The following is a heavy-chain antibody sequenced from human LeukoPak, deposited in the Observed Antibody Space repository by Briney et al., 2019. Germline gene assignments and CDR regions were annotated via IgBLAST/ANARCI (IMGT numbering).Heavy chain of an antibody. Sequence: PSETLSLTCAVYGGSFSGYYWSWIRQPPGKGLEWIGEINHSGSTNYNPSLKSRVTISVDTSKNQFSLKLSSVTAADTAVYYCARDRRTAAGNYWYFDLWGRGTLVTVSS. J-gene: IGHJ2*01. CDR1: GGSFSGYY. CDR2: INHSGST. D-gene: IGHD6-13*01. V-gene: IGHV4-34*01. CDR3: ARDRRTAAGNYWYFDL.